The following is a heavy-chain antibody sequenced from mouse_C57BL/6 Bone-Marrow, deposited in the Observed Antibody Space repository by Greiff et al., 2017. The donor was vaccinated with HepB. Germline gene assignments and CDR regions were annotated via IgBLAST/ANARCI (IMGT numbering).Heavy chain of an antibody. V-gene: IGHV14-4*01. CDR1: GFNIKDDY. D-gene: IGHD2-3*01. J-gene: IGHJ1*03. CDR3: TTRDGYYWYWYFDV. CDR2: IDPENGDT. Sequence: VQLQQSGAELVRPGASVKLSCTASGFNIKDDYMHWVKQRPEQGLEWIGWIDPENGDTEYASKFQGKATITADTSSNTAYLQLSSLTSEDTAVYYGTTRDGYYWYWYFDVWGTGTTVTVSS.